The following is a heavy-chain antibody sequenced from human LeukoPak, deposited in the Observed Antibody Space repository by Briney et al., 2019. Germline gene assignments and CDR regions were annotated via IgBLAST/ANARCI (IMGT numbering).Heavy chain of an antibody. Sequence: SETLSLTCTVSGGSINNYYWTWIRQPPGKGLEWIGYIHYSGSTNYNPSLKSRVTISVDTSKNQFSLKLSSVTAADTAVYYCARHGYSSGSLAWFDPWGQGTQVTVSS. D-gene: IGHD6-19*01. CDR1: GGSINNYY. CDR3: ARHGYSSGSLAWFDP. V-gene: IGHV4-59*01. J-gene: IGHJ5*02. CDR2: IHYSGST.